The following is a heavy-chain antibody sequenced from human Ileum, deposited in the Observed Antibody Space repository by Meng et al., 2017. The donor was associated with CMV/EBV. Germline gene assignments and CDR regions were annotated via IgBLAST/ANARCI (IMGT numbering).Heavy chain of an antibody. J-gene: IGHJ3*02. D-gene: IGHD5-18*01. Sequence: GESLKISCAASKFTISDYYMIWIRQAPGKGLEWVAYISNRGDSTYYADSVKGRFTISRDNAKDALYLQMNSLRAEDTAVYYCAREGIQRGNDAFDIWGQGTLVTVSS. V-gene: IGHV3-11*01. CDR1: KFTISDYY. CDR2: ISNRGDST. CDR3: AREGIQRGNDAFDI.